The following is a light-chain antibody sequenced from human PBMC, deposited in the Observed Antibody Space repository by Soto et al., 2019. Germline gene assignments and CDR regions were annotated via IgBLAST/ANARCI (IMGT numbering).Light chain of an antibody. Sequence: EIVMTQSPATLSVSPEERATLSCRASQSVNSNLAWYQQKPGQAPRLLIYGASTRVAGIPARFSGSGSGTEFSLTISSLQSEDFAVYYCQQYNNRPPDTFGQGTKLEIK. V-gene: IGKV3-15*01. CDR2: GAS. CDR1: QSVNSN. J-gene: IGKJ2*01. CDR3: QQYNNRPPDT.